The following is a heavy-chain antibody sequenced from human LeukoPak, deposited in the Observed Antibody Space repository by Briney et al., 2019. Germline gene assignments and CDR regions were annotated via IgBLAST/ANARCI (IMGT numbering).Heavy chain of an antibody. CDR2: IYYSGST. V-gene: IGHV4-39*01. D-gene: IGHD1-14*01. CDR1: GGSISSSSYY. J-gene: IGHJ3*02. CDR3: ARHPLLGNHFDI. Sequence: SETMSLTCTVSGGSISSSSYYWGWIRQPPGKGLEWIGSIYYSGSTYYNPSLKSRVTISVDTSKNQFSLKLSSVTAADTAVYYCARHPLLGNHFDIWGQGIMVTVSS.